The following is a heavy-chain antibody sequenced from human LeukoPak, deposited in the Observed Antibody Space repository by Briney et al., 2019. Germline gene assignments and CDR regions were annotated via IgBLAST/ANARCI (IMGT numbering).Heavy chain of an antibody. V-gene: IGHV1-2*02. CDR1: GYTFTGYY. Sequence: EASVKVSCKASGYTFTGYYMHWVRQAPGQGLEWMGWINPNSGGTNYVQKFQGRVTMTRDTSISTAYMELSSLRSDDTAVYYCARVLGGWSEEGFDYWGQGTLVTVSS. D-gene: IGHD6-19*01. CDR2: INPNSGGT. J-gene: IGHJ4*02. CDR3: ARVLGGWSEEGFDY.